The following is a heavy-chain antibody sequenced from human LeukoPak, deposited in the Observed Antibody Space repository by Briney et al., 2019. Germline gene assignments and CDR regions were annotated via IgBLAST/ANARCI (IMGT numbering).Heavy chain of an antibody. J-gene: IGHJ6*03. CDR2: ISYDGSNK. CDR1: GFTLSSYA. V-gene: IGHV3-30*01. Sequence: PGRSLRLSCAASGFTLSSYAMHWVRQAPGKGLEWVAVISYDGSNKYYADSVKGRFTISRDNSKNTLYLQMNSLRAEDTAVYYCAREPYSSGWYGNYYFYYMDVWGKGTTVTVSS. D-gene: IGHD6-19*01. CDR3: AREPYSSGWYGNYYFYYMDV.